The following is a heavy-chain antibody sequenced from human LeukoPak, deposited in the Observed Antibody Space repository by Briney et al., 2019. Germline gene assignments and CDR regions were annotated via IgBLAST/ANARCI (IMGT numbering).Heavy chain of an antibody. J-gene: IGHJ2*01. V-gene: IGHV4-4*07. D-gene: IGHD5-24*01. CDR1: GGSISSYY. CDR2: IYTSGST. CDR3: ARVEGDGYNSDWYFDL. Sequence: SETLSLTCTVSGGSISSYYWSWIRQPAGKGLEWIGRIYTSGSTNYNPSLKSRVTMSVDTSKNQFSLKLSSVTAADTAVYYCARVEGDGYNSDWYFDLWGRGTLVTVSS.